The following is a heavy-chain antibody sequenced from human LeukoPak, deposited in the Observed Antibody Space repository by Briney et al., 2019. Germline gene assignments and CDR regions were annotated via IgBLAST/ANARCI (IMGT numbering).Heavy chain of an antibody. J-gene: IGHJ4*02. V-gene: IGHV1-2*02. Sequence: ASVKVSCKASGYTFTGYYMHWVRQAPGQGLEWMGWINPNSGGTNYAQKFQGRVTTTRDTSISTAYMELSRLRSDDTAVYYCARAWAIFGVVTFDYWGQGTLVTVSS. CDR2: INPNSGGT. CDR3: ARAWAIFGVVTFDY. D-gene: IGHD3-3*01. CDR1: GYTFTGYY.